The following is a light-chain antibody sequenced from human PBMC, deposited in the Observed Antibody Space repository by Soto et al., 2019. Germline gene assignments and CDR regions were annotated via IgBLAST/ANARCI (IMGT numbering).Light chain of an antibody. CDR3: SSYAGRSTLL. CDR1: SSDVGGYNL. V-gene: IGLV2-23*01. Sequence: QSVLTQPASVSGSPGQSITISCTGTSSDVGGYNLVSWYQQHPGKTPKLMIYEGSKRPSGVSNRFSGSKSGNTASLTISGLQAEDEADYYCSSYAGRSTLLFGGGTKLTVL. J-gene: IGLJ2*01. CDR2: EGS.